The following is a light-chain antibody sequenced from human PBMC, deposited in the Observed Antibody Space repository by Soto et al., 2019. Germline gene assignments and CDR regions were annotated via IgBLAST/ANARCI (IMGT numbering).Light chain of an antibody. CDR3: AAWDDSLSGPV. J-gene: IGLJ7*01. Sequence: QSVLTQPPSASGTPGQRVTISCSGSSSNIGSNYVYWYQQLPGTAPKLLIYRNNQRPSGVPDRFSGSEAGTSASLAISGLRSEDEADDYCAAWDDSLSGPVFGGGTQLTVL. CDR1: SSNIGSNY. V-gene: IGLV1-47*01. CDR2: RNN.